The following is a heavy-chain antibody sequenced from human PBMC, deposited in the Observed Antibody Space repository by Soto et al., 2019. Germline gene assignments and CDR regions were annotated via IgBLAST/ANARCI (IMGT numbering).Heavy chain of an antibody. CDR3: AKGPYYDFWSGENWFDP. CDR1: GFTFSSYA. V-gene: IGHV3-23*01. Sequence: EVQLLESGGGLVQPGGSLRLSCAASGFTFSSYAMSWVRQAPGKGLEWVSAISGSGGSTYYADSVKGRFTISRDNSKNTLYLQMNSLRAEDTAVYYCAKGPYYDFWSGENWFDPWGQGTLVTVSS. J-gene: IGHJ5*02. D-gene: IGHD3-3*01. CDR2: ISGSGGST.